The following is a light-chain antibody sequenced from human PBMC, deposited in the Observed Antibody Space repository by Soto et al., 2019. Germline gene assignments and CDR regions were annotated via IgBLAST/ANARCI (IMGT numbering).Light chain of an antibody. CDR3: HQYHSAPRT. J-gene: IGKJ2*01. CDR2: WAS. V-gene: IGKV4-1*01. Sequence: DIVMTQSPDSLAVSLGERATINCKSSQSVLYSSNNKNNLAWYQQKPGQPPKLLIYWASTRESGVPDRFSGSGSVTDFTLTISSLQAEDVAVYYCHQYHSAPRTFGQGNKLEIK. CDR1: QSVLYSSNNKNN.